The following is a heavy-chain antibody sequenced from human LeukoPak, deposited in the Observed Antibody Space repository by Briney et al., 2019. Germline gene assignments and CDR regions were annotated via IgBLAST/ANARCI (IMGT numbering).Heavy chain of an antibody. Sequence: PGGSLRLSCAASGFSFSSYWMTWVRQAPGKGLEWVANIKEDGSDKYYVGSVKGRFTISRDNAKDSLYLQMNSLRAEDTAVYYCARHVVAVGFDYWGQGTLVTVSS. J-gene: IGHJ4*02. V-gene: IGHV3-7*01. CDR1: GFSFSSYW. D-gene: IGHD3-22*01. CDR2: IKEDGSDK. CDR3: ARHVVAVGFDY.